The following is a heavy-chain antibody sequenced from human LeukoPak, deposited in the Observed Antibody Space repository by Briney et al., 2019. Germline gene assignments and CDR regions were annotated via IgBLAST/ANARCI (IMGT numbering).Heavy chain of an antibody. J-gene: IGHJ4*02. Sequence: SETLSLTCAVYGGSFSGYYWSWIRQPPGKGLEWIGEINHSGSTNYSPSLKSRVTISVDTSKNQFSLKLSSVTAADTAVYYCARRGVGDQSGSDYWGQGTLVTVSS. D-gene: IGHD2-21*02. V-gene: IGHV4-34*01. CDR3: ARRGVGDQSGSDY. CDR2: INHSGST. CDR1: GGSFSGYY.